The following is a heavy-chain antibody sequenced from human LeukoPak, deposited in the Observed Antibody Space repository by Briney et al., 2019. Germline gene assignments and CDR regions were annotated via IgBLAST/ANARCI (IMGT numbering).Heavy chain of an antibody. D-gene: IGHD3-22*01. CDR2: ISSSSTI. CDR1: GFTFSSYS. CDR3: TTDRHLTVYYYDSSGYLLDY. Sequence: GGSLRLSCAASGFTFSSYSMNWVRQAPGKGLEWASYISSSSTIYYADSAKGRFTISRDNAKNSLYLQMNSLKTEDTAVYYCTTDRHLTVYYYDSSGYLLDYWGQGTLVTVSS. V-gene: IGHV3-48*04. J-gene: IGHJ4*02.